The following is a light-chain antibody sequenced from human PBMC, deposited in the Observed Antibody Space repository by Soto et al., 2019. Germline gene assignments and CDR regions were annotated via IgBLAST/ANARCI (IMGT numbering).Light chain of an antibody. CDR2: DAS. CDR3: QQYSNSPLT. V-gene: IGKV3D-20*01. J-gene: IGKJ4*01. Sequence: EIVLTQSPGTLSLSPGQRATLSCGASQIISNNYLAWYQQKPGLAPRLVIFDASRRATGIPDRFSGSGSGTRITLTISRLEPEDFAVYYCQQYSNSPLTFGGGTKVEI. CDR1: QIISNNY.